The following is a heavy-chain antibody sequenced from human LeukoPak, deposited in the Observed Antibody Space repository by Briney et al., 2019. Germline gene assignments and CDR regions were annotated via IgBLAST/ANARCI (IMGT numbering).Heavy chain of an antibody. CDR2: ISYDGSNK. CDR3: ARGVRVWSGYYPFDY. V-gene: IGHV3-30-3*01. Sequence: RGSLRLSCAASGFTFSSYAMHWVRQAPGKGLEWVAVISYDGSNKYYADSVKGRFTISRDNSKNTLYLQMNSLRAEDTAVYYCARGVRVWSGYYPFDYWGQGTLVTVSS. J-gene: IGHJ4*02. CDR1: GFTFSSYA. D-gene: IGHD3-3*01.